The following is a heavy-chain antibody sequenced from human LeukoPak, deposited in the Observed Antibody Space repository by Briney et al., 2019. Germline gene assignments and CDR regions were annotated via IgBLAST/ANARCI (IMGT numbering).Heavy chain of an antibody. CDR2: IYTSGST. D-gene: IGHD3-10*01. V-gene: IGHV4-61*02. CDR1: GGSISSGSYY. J-gene: IGHJ4*02. CDR3: ANSAGALLWFGELLYRPYFDY. Sequence: SETLSLTCTVSGGSISSGSYYWSWIRQPAGKGLEWIGRIYTSGSTNYNPSLKSRVTISVDTSKNQFSLKLSSVTAADTAVYYCANSAGALLWFGELLYRPYFDYWGQGTLVTVSS.